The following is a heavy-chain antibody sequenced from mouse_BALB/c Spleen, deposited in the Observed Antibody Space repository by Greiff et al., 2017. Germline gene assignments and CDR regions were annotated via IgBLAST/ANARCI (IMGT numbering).Heavy chain of an antibody. V-gene: IGHV1-7*01. Sequence: QVQLQQSGAELAKPGASVKMSCKASGYTFTSYWMHWVKQRPGQGLEWIGYINPSTGYTEYNQKFKDKATLTADKSSSTAYMQLSSLTSEDSAVYYCARNGYYGPAWFAYWGQGTLVTVSA. J-gene: IGHJ3*01. CDR1: GYTFTSYW. CDR2: INPSTGYT. CDR3: ARNGYYGPAWFAY. D-gene: IGHD1-1*02.